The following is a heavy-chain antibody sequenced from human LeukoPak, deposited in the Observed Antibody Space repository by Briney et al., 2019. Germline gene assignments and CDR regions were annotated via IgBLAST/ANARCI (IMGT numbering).Heavy chain of an antibody. V-gene: IGHV1-69*02. CDR1: GGTFSSYT. D-gene: IGHD3-3*01. CDR3: ASSYYDFWSKDGIDV. J-gene: IGHJ6*02. CDR2: IIPILGIA. Sequence: SVKVSCKASGGTFSSYTISWVRQAPGQGLEWMGRIIPILGIANYAQKFQGRVTITADKSTSTAYMELSSLRSEDTAVYYCASSYYDFWSKDGIDVWGQGTTVTVSS.